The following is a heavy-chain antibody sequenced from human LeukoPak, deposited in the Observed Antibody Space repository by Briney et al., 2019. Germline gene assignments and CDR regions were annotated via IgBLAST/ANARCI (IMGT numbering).Heavy chain of an antibody. CDR3: AKDDVDIPDFDY. D-gene: IGHD2-2*03. Sequence: GGSLRLSCAASGFTFSSYSMNWVRQAPGKGLEWVSFIYSDNTHYSDSVKGRFTISRDNSKNTLYLQMNSLRAEDTAVYYCAKDDVDIPDFDYWGQGTLVTVSS. V-gene: IGHV3-53*01. CDR1: GFTFSSYS. CDR2: IYSDNT. J-gene: IGHJ4*02.